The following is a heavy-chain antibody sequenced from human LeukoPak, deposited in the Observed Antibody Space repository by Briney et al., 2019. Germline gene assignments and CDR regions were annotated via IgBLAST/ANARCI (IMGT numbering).Heavy chain of an antibody. D-gene: IGHD6-13*01. Sequence: SETLSLTCAVYGGSFSGCYWSWIRQPPGKGLEWVGEINHSGSTNYNPSLKSRVTISVDTSKNQFSPKLSSVTAADTAVYYCARRPWRPYSSSWGVWFDPWGQGTLVTVSS. CDR3: ARRPWRPYSSSWGVWFDP. CDR2: INHSGST. CDR1: GGSFSGCY. V-gene: IGHV4-34*01. J-gene: IGHJ5*02.